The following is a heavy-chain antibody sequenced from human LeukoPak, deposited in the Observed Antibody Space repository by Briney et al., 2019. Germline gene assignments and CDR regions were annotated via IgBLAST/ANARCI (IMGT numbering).Heavy chain of an antibody. J-gene: IGHJ4*02. D-gene: IGHD3-9*01. CDR2: IYTSGST. CDR1: GGSFSGYY. Sequence: PSETLSLTCAVYGGSFSGYYWSWIRQPAGKGLEWIGRIYTSGSTNYNPSLKSRVTMSVDTSKNQFSLKLSSVTAADTAVYYCARGGFELRYFDWLRNFDYWGQGTLVTVSS. CDR3: ARGGFELRYFDWLRNFDY. V-gene: IGHV4-59*10.